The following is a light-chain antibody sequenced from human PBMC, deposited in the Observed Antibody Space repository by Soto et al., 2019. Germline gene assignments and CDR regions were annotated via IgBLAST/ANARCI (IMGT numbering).Light chain of an antibody. CDR3: QQYHRYST. V-gene: IGKV1-5*01. CDR1: QSISSW. CDR2: DAS. Sequence: DIQMTQSPSTLSASVGDRVTITCRASQSISSWLAWYQQKPGKAPNLLIYDASSLESGVPSRFSGSASGTEFTLTISYLESDDFATYYCQQYHRYSTFGQGTKVDIK. J-gene: IGKJ1*01.